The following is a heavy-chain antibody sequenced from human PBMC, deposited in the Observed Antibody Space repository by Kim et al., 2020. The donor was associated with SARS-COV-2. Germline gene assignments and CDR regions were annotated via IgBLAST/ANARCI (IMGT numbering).Heavy chain of an antibody. CDR1: GFAFDDRG. V-gene: IGHV3-20*01. D-gene: IGHD2-15*01. CDR3: ARDRNVVVVTNTYFDL. Sequence: LSLTCAASGFAFDDRGMSWVRQVPGKGLEWVSGINWNGDSTDYADSVKGRFTISRDNAKNSLFLQMNSLRAEDTALYHCARDRNVVVVTNTYFDLWG. CDR2: INWNGDST. J-gene: IGHJ2*01.